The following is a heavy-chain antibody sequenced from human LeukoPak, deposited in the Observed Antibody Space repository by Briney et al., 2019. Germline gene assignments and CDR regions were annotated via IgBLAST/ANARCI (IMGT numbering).Heavy chain of an antibody. Sequence: SGGSLRLSCAASGFTFDDYGMSWVRQAPGKGLEWVSSIQWNDDSTGYADSVKGRFTISRDNAKNSLYLQMNSLRAEDTAVYYCARNAGYSNGPIQRVSRQAPDYWGQGTLVTVSS. CDR1: GFTFDDYG. CDR3: ARNAGYSNGPIQRVSRQAPDY. V-gene: IGHV3-20*04. CDR2: IQWNDDST. J-gene: IGHJ4*02. D-gene: IGHD5-18*01.